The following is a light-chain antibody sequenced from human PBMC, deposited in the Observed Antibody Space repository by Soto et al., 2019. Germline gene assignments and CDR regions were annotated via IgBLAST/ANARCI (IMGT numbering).Light chain of an antibody. Sequence: QSALAQPASVSGSPGQSITISCTGGSSDVGNYNLVSWYQHHAGKAPKVIVYEGSKRPSGVSDRFSGSKSGNTASLTISGLRAEDEADYLCCSYAGSDVWVFGGGTKVTVL. CDR1: SSDVGNYNL. CDR3: CSYAGSDVWV. J-gene: IGLJ3*02. V-gene: IGLV2-23*01. CDR2: EGS.